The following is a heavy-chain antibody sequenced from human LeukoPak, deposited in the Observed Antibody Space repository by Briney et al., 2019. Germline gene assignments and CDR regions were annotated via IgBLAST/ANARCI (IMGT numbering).Heavy chain of an antibody. V-gene: IGHV1-18*01. CDR2: ISAYNGNT. Sequence: ASVKVSCKASGYTFTSYGISWVRQAPGQGLEWMGWISAYNGNTNYAQKLQGRVTMTTDTSTSTAYMELRSLRSDDTAVYYCARGYYYGSGSYISSAFDIWGQGTMVTVSS. CDR1: GYTFTSYG. D-gene: IGHD3-10*01. CDR3: ARGYYYGSGSYISSAFDI. J-gene: IGHJ3*02.